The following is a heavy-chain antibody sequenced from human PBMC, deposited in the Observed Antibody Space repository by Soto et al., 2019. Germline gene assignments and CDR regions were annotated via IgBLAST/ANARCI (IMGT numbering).Heavy chain of an antibody. CDR1: GGSFSGYY. CDR3: ARGRNWFDP. CDR2: INHSGST. Sequence: SETLSLTCAVYGGSFSGYYWTWIRQPPGKGLEWIGEINHSGSTNYNPSLQSRVTISVDTSKNQFSLKLSSVTAADTAVYYCARGRNWFDPWGQGTLVTVSS. V-gene: IGHV4-34*01. J-gene: IGHJ5*02.